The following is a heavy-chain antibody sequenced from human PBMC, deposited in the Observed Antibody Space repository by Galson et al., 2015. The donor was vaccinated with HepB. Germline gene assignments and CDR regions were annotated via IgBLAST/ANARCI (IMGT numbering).Heavy chain of an antibody. J-gene: IGHJ4*01. CDR3: AREMAIAAPASFDL. CDR2: NWSNGSNR. Sequence: SLRLSCAVSGFTFNRYGMHWVRQAPGKGLEWVALNWSNGSNRYYSNSVMGRFTISRDNSKNTLYLEMNSLRAEDTAAYYCAREMAIAAPASFDLWGHGTLVTVSS. D-gene: IGHD6-25*01. CDR1: GFTFNRYG. V-gene: IGHV3-33*01.